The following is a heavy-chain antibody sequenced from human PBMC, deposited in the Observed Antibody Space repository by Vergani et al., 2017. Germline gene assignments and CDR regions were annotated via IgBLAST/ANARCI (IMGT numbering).Heavy chain of an antibody. D-gene: IGHD3-16*01. CDR2: ICHSEDT. CDR1: GDSISSNNC. CDR3: ATIGCRRWGYYFDY. Sequence: QVQLLESGPGLVKPPGTLSLTCAVSGDSISSNNCWTWVRQPPGKGLEWIGEICHSEDTKYSPSLQSRVTITADESRNLFSLKLNYVTAADTAVYYCATIGCRRWGYYFDYWGRGILVTVSS. V-gene: IGHV4-4*03. J-gene: IGHJ4*02.